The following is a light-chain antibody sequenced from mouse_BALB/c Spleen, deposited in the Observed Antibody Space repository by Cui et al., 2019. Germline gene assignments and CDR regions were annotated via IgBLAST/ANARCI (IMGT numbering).Light chain of an antibody. V-gene: IGKV4-55*01. J-gene: IGKJ1*01. CDR1: SSVSD. CDR3: QQWSSYPRT. Sequence: QIVLTQSPAIMSASPGAKGIMTCSAKSSVSDMYWYQQKPGPSPRLLIYDTSTLASGVPDRFSGSGSGTSYSLTISRMEAEDAATYYCQQWSSYPRTFGGGTKLEIK. CDR2: DTS.